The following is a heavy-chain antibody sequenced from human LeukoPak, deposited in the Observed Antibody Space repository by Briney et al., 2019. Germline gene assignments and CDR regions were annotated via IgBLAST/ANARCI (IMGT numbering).Heavy chain of an antibody. CDR1: GGSFSGYY. D-gene: IGHD3-10*01. V-gene: IGHV4-34*01. CDR3: ARGRYYYGSGSYYLPFDH. CDR2: INHSGST. J-gene: IGHJ4*02. Sequence: SETLSLTCAVYGGSFSGYYWSWIRQPPGKGLEWIGEINHSGSTNYNPSLKSRVTISVDTSKNQFSLKLSSVTAADTAVYYCARGRYYYGSGSYYLPFDHWGQGTLVTVSS.